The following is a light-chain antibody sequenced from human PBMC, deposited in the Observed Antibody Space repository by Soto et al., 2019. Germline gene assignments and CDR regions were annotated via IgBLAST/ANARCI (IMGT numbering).Light chain of an antibody. V-gene: IGLV2-8*01. CDR1: SSDVGGYDY. J-gene: IGLJ3*02. Sequence: QSALTQLPSASGSPGQSVTISCTGSSSDVGGYDYVSWYQQHPGKAPKLIIHEVSKRPSGVPHRFSGSKSGNTASLTASGLQAEDEADYYCSSYSGNNNFGFGGGTKVTVL. CDR2: EVS. CDR3: SSYSGNNNFG.